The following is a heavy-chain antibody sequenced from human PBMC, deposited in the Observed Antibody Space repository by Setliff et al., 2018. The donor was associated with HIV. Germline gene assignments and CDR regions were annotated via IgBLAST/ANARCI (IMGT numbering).Heavy chain of an antibody. D-gene: IGHD6-25*01. V-gene: IGHV1-18*01. J-gene: IGHJ4*01. CDR2: ISAYDSNT. Sequence: ASVKVSCKASGYTFTSYGISWVRQAPGQGLEWMGWISAYDSNTNYEHRLQGRVTMTTDTSTSTAYMELRGLISDDTAVYYCARVPSGAAGLVRAGFYFWGQGTLVTVSS. CDR3: ARVPSGAAGLVRAGFYF. CDR1: GYTFTSYG.